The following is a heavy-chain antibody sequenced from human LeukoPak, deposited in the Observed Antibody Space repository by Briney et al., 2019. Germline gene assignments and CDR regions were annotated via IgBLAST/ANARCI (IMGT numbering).Heavy chain of an antibody. V-gene: IGHV3-23*01. CDR1: GFTVSSNY. CDR3: AKDQEYYDSSGYYPYDY. J-gene: IGHJ4*02. D-gene: IGHD3-22*01. Sequence: PGGSLRLSCAASGFTVSSNYMSWVRQAPGKGLEWVSAISGSGGSTYYADSVKGRFTISRDNSKNTLYLQMNSLRAEDTAVYYCAKDQEYYDSSGYYPYDYWGQGTLVTVSS. CDR2: ISGSGGST.